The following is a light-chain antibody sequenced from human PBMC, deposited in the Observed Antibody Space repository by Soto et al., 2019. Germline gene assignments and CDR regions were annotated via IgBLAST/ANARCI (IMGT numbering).Light chain of an antibody. CDR3: QQRADWTPALT. V-gene: IGKV3-11*01. CDR1: QGVSNL. J-gene: IGKJ4*01. Sequence: IVLTQSPDTLSLSPGDRATLSCRASQGVSNLLAWYQQRPGQAPRLLLYAASKRATGVPARFSGSGSGTDATLTISSLEPEDVEVDNCQQRADWTPALTFGGGTKVEI. CDR2: AAS.